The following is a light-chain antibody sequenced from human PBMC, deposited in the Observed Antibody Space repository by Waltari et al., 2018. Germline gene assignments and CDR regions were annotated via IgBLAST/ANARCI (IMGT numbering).Light chain of an antibody. CDR1: RSNLGEGYD. V-gene: IGLV1-40*01. CDR3: QCYDSRLSGVV. Sequence: QSVLTQPPSVSGAPGQGVTISCTGSRSNLGEGYDVHWYQQVPGTAPKVLIYANSNRPSRVPNRFAGSKSGTSASRAITGLQAEEEADYYCQCYDSRLSGVVFGGGTKLTGL. CDR2: ANS. J-gene: IGLJ2*01.